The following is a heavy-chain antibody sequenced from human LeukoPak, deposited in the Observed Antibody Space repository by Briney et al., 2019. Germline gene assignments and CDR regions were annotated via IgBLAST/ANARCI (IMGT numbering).Heavy chain of an antibody. Sequence: TSETLSLTCTVSGASITLTSYYWGWVRQPPGKGLEWIGCIYHTGRTYYSPSLKSRVTISVDTSSDQFFLNLNSVTAADTAVYYCARQPDYWGQGILVSVSS. CDR3: ARQPDY. J-gene: IGHJ4*02. CDR2: IYHTGRT. CDR1: GASITLTSYY. V-gene: IGHV4-39*01.